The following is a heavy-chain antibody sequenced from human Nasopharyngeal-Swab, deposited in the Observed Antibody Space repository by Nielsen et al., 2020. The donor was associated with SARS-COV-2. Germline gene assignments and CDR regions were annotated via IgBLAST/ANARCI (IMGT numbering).Heavy chain of an antibody. CDR2: ISYDGSNK. J-gene: IGHJ1*01. D-gene: IGHD2-8*01. V-gene: IGHV3-30*03. CDR1: GFTFSSYG. Sequence: GEFLKISCAASGFTFSSYGMHWVRQAPGKGLEWVAVISYDGSNKYYADSVKGRFTISRDNSKNTLYLQMNSLRVEDTAVYYCARDLGGGYCTTINCLGSWGQGTLVTVSS. CDR3: ARDLGGGYCTTINCLGS.